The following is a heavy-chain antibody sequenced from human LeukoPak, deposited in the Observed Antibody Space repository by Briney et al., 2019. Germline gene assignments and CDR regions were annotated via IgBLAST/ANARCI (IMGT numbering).Heavy chain of an antibody. D-gene: IGHD6-13*01. CDR1: GASISSSSYY. V-gene: IGHV4-39*07. J-gene: IGHJ1*01. CDR2: IYYSGST. CDR3: ARVPPSSSWRYFQH. Sequence: SETLSLTCTVSGASISSSSYYWGWIRQPPGKGLEWIGSIYYSGSTYYNPSLKSRVTISVDTSKNQFSLKLSSVTAADTAVYYCARVPPSSSWRYFQHWGQGTLVTVSS.